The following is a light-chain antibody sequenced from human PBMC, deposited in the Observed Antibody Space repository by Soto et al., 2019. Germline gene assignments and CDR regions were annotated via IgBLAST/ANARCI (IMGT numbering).Light chain of an antibody. CDR2: AAS. J-gene: IGKJ5*01. Sequence: EIVLTQSPATLSLSPGERATLSCRASQSVSSSSLAWYQQKRGQAPRLLIYAASNRATGIPARFSGSGSRTDFTLTISSLEPEDFAVYYCQQRSNWPPKITFGQGTRLEIK. CDR1: QSVSSSS. CDR3: QQRSNWPPKIT. V-gene: IGKV3-11*01.